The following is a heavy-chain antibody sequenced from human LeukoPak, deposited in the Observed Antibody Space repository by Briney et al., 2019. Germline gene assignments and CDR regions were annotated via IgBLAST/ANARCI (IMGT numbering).Heavy chain of an antibody. V-gene: IGHV3-11*01. D-gene: IGHD6-13*01. Sequence: GGSLRLSCTASGFTFSDFHMSWIRQAPGKGLEWVSYISSSGSTIYYADSVKGRFTISRDNAKNSLYLQMNSLRAEDTAVYYCAGQQLALDYWGQGTLVTVSS. CDR2: ISSSGSTI. CDR3: AGQQLALDY. J-gene: IGHJ4*02. CDR1: GFTFSDFH.